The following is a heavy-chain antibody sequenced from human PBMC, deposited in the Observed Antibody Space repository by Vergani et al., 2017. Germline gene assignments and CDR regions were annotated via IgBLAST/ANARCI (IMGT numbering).Heavy chain of an antibody. J-gene: IGHJ4*02. D-gene: IGHD3-22*01. Sequence: QVQLQESGPGLVKPSETLSLTCTVSGYSISSGYYWGWIRQPPGKGLEWIGSIYHSGSTYYNPSHKSRVTISVDTSKNQFSVKLSSVTAADTAVYYCARVPITMIPFDYWGQGTLVTVSS. CDR3: ARVPITMIPFDY. CDR1: GYSISSGYY. V-gene: IGHV4-38-2*02. CDR2: IYHSGST.